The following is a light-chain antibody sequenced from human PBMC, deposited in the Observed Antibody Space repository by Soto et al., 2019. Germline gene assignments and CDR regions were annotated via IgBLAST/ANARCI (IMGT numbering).Light chain of an antibody. CDR1: QSVSSN. Sequence: EIVMTQSPATLSVSPGERATLSCRASQSVSSNLAWYQQKPGQTPKLLIYVASTRATGIPARFSGSGSGTEFTLTISSLQSEDLAVYYCQQYNFRPLTFGGGTKVECK. V-gene: IGKV3-15*01. J-gene: IGKJ4*02. CDR2: VAS. CDR3: QQYNFRPLT.